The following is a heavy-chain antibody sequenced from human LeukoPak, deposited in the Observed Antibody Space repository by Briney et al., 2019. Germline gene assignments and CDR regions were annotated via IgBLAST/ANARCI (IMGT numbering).Heavy chain of an antibody. CDR3: ARHSGLLRFDY. V-gene: IGHV4-39*01. J-gene: IGHJ4*02. Sequence: PSETLSLTCTVSGGSISSSSYYWGWIRQPPGKGLEWIGSIYYSGSTHYNPPLKSRVTISVDTSKNQFSLKLSSVTAADTAVYYCARHSGLLRFDYWGQGTLVTVSS. CDR2: IYYSGST. D-gene: IGHD1-26*01. CDR1: GGSISSSSYY.